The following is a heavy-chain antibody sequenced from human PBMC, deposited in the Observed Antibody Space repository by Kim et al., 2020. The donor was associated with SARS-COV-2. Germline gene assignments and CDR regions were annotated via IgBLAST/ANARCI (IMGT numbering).Heavy chain of an antibody. D-gene: IGHD6-13*01. CDR2: IYYSGST. V-gene: IGHV4-31*03. Sequence: SETLSLTCTVSGGSISSGGYYWSWIRQHPGKGLEWIGYIYYSGSTSYNPSLKSRVTISVDTSKNQFPLKLSSVTAADTAVYYCARDSKQQLEHYYYYGMDVWGQGTTVTVSS. CDR3: ARDSKQQLEHYYYYGMDV. J-gene: IGHJ6*02. CDR1: GGSISSGGYY.